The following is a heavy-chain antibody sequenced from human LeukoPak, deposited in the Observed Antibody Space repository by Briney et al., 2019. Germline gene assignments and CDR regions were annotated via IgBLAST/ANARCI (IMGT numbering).Heavy chain of an antibody. CDR1: GYSFTSYW. D-gene: IGHD3-3*01. J-gene: IGHJ6*02. V-gene: IGHV5-51*01. CDR3: ARHACQARFCQVDV. Sequence: GESLKISCKGSGYSFTSYWIGWVRQMPGKGLEWMGIIYPGDSDTRYSPSFQGQVPTSADRSSSTAYLQWSSLKASDTAMYYCARHACQARFCQVDVWGQGTTVTVSS. CDR2: IYPGDSDT.